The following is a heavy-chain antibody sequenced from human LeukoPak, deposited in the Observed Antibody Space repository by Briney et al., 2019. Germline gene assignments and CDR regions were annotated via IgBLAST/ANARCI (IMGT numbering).Heavy chain of an antibody. J-gene: IGHJ4*02. V-gene: IGHV4-59*08. CDR3: ARLGLVVPAAKNYYFDY. CDR1: GGSISSYY. D-gene: IGHD2-2*01. Sequence: SETLSLTCAVSGGSISSYYWSWIRQPPGKGLEWIGYIYYSGSTNYNPSLKSRVTISVDTSKNQFSLKLSSVTAADTAVYYCARLGLVVPAAKNYYFDYWGQGTLVTVSS. CDR2: IYYSGST.